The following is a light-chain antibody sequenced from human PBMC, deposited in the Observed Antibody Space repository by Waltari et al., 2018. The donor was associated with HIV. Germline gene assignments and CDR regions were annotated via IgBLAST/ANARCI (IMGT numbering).Light chain of an antibody. CDR1: SSDIGTYDY. CDR2: DVN. J-gene: IGLJ2*01. V-gene: IGLV2-11*01. Sequence: HSALTQPRSVSGSPGQSVTISCTGTSSDIGTYDYVSWFQKFPGRPPKLLIFDVNKPPAGFPYRFSGFNSVDTASLTISGLQPDDESDYFCSSYGGVASYLIFGGGTTLTVL. CDR3: SSYGGVASYLI.